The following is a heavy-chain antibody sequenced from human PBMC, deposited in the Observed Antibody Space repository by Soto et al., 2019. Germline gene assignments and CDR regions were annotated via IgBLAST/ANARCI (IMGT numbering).Heavy chain of an antibody. Sequence: SETLSLTCTVSGGSISSYYWSWIRQPPGKGLEWIGYIYYSGSTNYNPSLKSRVTISVDTSKNQFSLKLSSVTAADTAVYYRARELYRGIAAAAFDYWGQGTLVTVSS. V-gene: IGHV4-59*01. CDR3: ARELYRGIAAAAFDY. CDR2: IYYSGST. D-gene: IGHD6-13*01. J-gene: IGHJ4*02. CDR1: GGSISSYY.